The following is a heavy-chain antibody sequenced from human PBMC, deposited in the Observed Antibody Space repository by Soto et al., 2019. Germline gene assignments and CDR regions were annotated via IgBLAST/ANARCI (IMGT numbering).Heavy chain of an antibody. Sequence: PGESLKISCRGSGYDFNTNWFGWVRQLPGRGLGWVGIMYPGDSDTRYNPSLQGHVTLSVDVTVSTAFLQWRSLETSDTGMYFCARSPRDCNKTSCYYADHWGQGTQVTVSS. CDR1: GYDFNTNW. CDR2: MYPGDSDT. V-gene: IGHV5-51*01. CDR3: ARSPRDCNKTSCYYADH. D-gene: IGHD3-3*01. J-gene: IGHJ4*02.